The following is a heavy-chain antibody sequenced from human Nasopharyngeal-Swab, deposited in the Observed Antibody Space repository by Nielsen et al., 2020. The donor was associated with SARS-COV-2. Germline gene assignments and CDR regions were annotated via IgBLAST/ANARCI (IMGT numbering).Heavy chain of an antibody. V-gene: IGHV3-33*08. CDR2: IWYDGSKE. CDR3: VRDSDYYGSRTSLTPYYNGMDV. CDR1: GFTFSSFG. J-gene: IGHJ6*02. Sequence: GGSLRLSCAASGFTFSSFGMHWVRQAPGKGLEWVGVIWYDGSKEYYADSAQGRFTISRDNTEKTVYLYMNNLRVEDTAMYHCVRDSDYYGSRTSLTPYYNGMDVWGQGTAVSVSS. D-gene: IGHD3-10*01.